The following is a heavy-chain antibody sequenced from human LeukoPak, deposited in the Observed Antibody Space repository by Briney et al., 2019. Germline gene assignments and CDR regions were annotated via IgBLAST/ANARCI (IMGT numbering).Heavy chain of an antibody. Sequence: SETLPLTCTVSGGSISSGGYYWSWIRQPPGKGLEWIGYIYHSGSTNYNPSLKSRVTISVDTSKNQFSLKLSSVTAADTAVYYCARRRGVVPAAIYGYWGQGTLVTVSS. V-gene: IGHV4-30-2*01. CDR3: ARRRGVVPAAIYGY. CDR1: GGSISSGGYY. CDR2: IYHSGST. D-gene: IGHD2-2*01. J-gene: IGHJ4*02.